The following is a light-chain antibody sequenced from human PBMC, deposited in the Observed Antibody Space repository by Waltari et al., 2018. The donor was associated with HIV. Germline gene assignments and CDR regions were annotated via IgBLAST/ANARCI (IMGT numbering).Light chain of an antibody. CDR2: EVT. J-gene: IGLJ3*02. V-gene: IGLV2-18*02. CDR1: SRDIGAYTR. Sequence: QSALTQPPSVSGSLGQSVTISCTGTSRDIGAYTRVSWYQQSPGTAPKLRIYEVTHRPSGVPVRFSGSKSGNTASLTISGRQADDEADYYCSSYTTSSTWVFGGGTKLTVL. CDR3: SSYTTSSTWV.